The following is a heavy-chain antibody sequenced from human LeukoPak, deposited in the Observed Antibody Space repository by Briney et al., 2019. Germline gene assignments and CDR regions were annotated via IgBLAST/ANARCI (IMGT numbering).Heavy chain of an antibody. D-gene: IGHD3-10*01. J-gene: IGHJ4*02. CDR3: ARKENVYYYFDY. V-gene: IGHV4-59*01. CDR1: GGSISSYY. Sequence: PSETLSLTCTVSGGSISSYYWSWIRQPPGKGLEWIGYIYYSGSTNYNPSLKSRVTISVDTSKNQFSLKLSSVTAADTAVYYCARKENVYYYFDYWGQGTLVTVSS. CDR2: IYYSGST.